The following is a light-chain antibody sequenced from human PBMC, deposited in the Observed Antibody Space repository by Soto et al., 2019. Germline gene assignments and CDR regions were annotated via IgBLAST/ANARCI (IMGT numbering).Light chain of an antibody. CDR1: RSIDRH. Sequence: DIQMTQSPPSLSASVGDRVTITCRASRSIDRHLNWYQQKPGKVPEVLIYAASTLRSGVPSRFSGSGSGTDFTLTISSLQPEDSATYYCQQSFSTSWTFGQGTKVEIK. CDR2: AAS. CDR3: QQSFSTSWT. V-gene: IGKV1-39*01. J-gene: IGKJ1*01.